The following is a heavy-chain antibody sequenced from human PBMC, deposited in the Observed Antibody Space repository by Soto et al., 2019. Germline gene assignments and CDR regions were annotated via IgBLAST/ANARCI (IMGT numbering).Heavy chain of an antibody. D-gene: IGHD2-2*01. V-gene: IGHV4-34*01. Sequence: PSETLSLTCAVYGGSFSGYYWSWIRQPPGKGLEWIGEINHSGSTNYNPSLKSRVTISVDTSKNQFSLKLSSVTAADTAVYYCARVSVLPAAKGPFDTWGQGTLVTVSS. CDR2: INHSGST. CDR3: ARVSVLPAAKGPFDT. CDR1: GGSFSGYY. J-gene: IGHJ5*02.